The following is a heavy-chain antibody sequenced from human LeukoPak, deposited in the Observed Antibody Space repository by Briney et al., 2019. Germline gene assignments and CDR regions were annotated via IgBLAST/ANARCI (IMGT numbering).Heavy chain of an antibody. CDR3: ASVGVVPAKRTPLDY. CDR1: GYTFTGYY. Sequence: ASVKVSCKASGYTFTGYYMHWVRQAPGQGLEWMGWINPNSGGTNYAQKFQGRVTMTRDKSISTDYMELSRLRSDDTAVYYCASVGVVPAKRTPLDYWGQGTLVTVSS. CDR2: INPNSGGT. V-gene: IGHV1-2*02. D-gene: IGHD2-2*01. J-gene: IGHJ4*02.